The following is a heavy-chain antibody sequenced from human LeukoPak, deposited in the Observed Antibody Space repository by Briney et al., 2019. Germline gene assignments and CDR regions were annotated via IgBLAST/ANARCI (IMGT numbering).Heavy chain of an antibody. CDR3: ARRPYSSSWYYFDY. CDR1: GFTFSSYA. CDR2: ISGSGGST. J-gene: IGHJ4*02. V-gene: IGHV3-23*01. Sequence: GGSLRLSCAASGFTFSSYAMSWVRQAPGKGLEWVSVISGSGGSTYYADSVKGRFTISRDKSKNTLYLQMNSLRAEDTAVYYCARRPYSSSWYYFDYWGQGTLVTVSS. D-gene: IGHD6-13*01.